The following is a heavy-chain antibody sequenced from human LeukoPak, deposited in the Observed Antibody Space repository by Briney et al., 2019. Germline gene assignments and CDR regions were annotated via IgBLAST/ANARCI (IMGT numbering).Heavy chain of an antibody. CDR1: GFTFSSYG. D-gene: IGHD5-24*01. CDR3: ARVLMGTWGY. Sequence: GGSLRLSCAASGFTFSSYGMSWVRQAPGKGLEWVSLIHKSDGSTYYADSVKGRFTISRDNAKNSLYLQMNSLRAEDTAVYYCARVLMGTWGYWGQGTLVTVSS. J-gene: IGHJ4*02. CDR2: IHKSDGST. V-gene: IGHV3-23*01.